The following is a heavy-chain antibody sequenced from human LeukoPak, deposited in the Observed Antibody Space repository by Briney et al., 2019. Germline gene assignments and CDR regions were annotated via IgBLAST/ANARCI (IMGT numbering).Heavy chain of an antibody. Sequence: GGSLRLSCAASGFTVSSNYMSWVRQAPGKGLEWVSVIYSGGSTYYADSVKGRFTISRDNSKNTLYLQMNSLRAEDTAVYYCAKGPLIEVAGTTWDYWGQGTLVTVPS. CDR2: IYSGGST. D-gene: IGHD6-19*01. CDR3: AKGPLIEVAGTTWDY. J-gene: IGHJ4*02. CDR1: GFTVSSNY. V-gene: IGHV3-66*01.